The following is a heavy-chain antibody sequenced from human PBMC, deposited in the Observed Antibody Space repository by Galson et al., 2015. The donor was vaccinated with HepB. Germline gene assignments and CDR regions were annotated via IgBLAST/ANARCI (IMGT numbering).Heavy chain of an antibody. CDR2: FSYDGSST. Sequence: SLRLSCAASGFAFSNYAMHWVRQAPGKGLEWVATFSYDGSSTYYADSMKGRFTISRDTSKNTLYLQMNSLRAEDTAVYYCARGYCSSTSCYVFDASDLWGQGTMVTVSS. D-gene: IGHD2-2*01. J-gene: IGHJ3*01. CDR3: ARGYCSSTSCYVFDASDL. CDR1: GFAFSNYA. V-gene: IGHV3-30*04.